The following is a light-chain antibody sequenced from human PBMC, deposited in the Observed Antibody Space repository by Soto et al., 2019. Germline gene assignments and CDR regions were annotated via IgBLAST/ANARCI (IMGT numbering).Light chain of an antibody. J-gene: IGLJ2*01. V-gene: IGLV1-40*01. CDR1: SSKIAAGYD. CDR3: QSYDSSLSVVV. Sequence: QSVLTQPPSVSGAPGQRVTISCTGSSSKIAAGYDVHWYQQLPGTAPKLLIYGNSNRPSGVPDRFSGYKSGTSASLAITGLQAEDEADYYCQSYDSSLSVVVFGGGTKLTVL. CDR2: GNS.